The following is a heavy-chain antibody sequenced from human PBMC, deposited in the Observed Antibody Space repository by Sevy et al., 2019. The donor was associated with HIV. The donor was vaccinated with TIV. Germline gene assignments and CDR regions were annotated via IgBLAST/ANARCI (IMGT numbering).Heavy chain of an antibody. Sequence: ASVKVSCKASGYTFTGYYMHWVRQAPGQGLEWMGWINPNSGGTNYEQKFQGRVTMTRDTSISTAYMELSRLRSDDTAVYYCARHPGIAVAGTRSAFVIWGQGTMVTVSS. J-gene: IGHJ3*02. D-gene: IGHD6-19*01. CDR2: INPNSGGT. CDR1: GYTFTGYY. V-gene: IGHV1-2*02. CDR3: ARHPGIAVAGTRSAFVI.